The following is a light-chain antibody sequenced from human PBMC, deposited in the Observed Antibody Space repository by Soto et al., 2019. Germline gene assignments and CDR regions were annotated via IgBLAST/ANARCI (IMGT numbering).Light chain of an antibody. CDR1: SIDVGGTNH. V-gene: IGLV2-14*03. J-gene: IGLJ1*01. CDR2: DVS. CDR3: CSYTSFSTYV. Sequence: QSALTQPASVSGSPGQSITISYSGTSIDVGGTNHVSWYLQHPGEAPKLIMYDVSNRPSGVSDRFFGSKADNTATLTVSGLQAEDEADYYCCSYTSFSTYVFGTGTKVTVL.